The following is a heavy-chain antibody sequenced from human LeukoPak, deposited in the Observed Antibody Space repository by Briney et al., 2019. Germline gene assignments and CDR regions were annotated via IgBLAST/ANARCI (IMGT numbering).Heavy chain of an antibody. CDR3: NSITMVRGVIITSH. CDR2: IHSGGST. D-gene: IGHD3-10*01. V-gene: IGHV3-53*01. CDR1: GFTVSSNY. J-gene: IGHJ4*02. Sequence: GGSLRLSCAASGFTVSSNYMSWVRQAPGKWLEWVSAIHSGGSTYYADSVKGRFTISRDNAKNSLYLQMNSLRAEDTAVYYCNSITMVRGVIITSHWGQGTLVTVSS.